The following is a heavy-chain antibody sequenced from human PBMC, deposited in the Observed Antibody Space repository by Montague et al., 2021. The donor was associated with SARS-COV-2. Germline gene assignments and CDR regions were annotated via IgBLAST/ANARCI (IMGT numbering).Heavy chain of an antibody. CDR3: AKDPHYDFWSGYYLDY. D-gene: IGHD3-3*01. CDR1: GFTFSSYA. J-gene: IGHJ4*02. Sequence: SLRLSCVASGFTFSSYAMSWVRQAPGKGLEWVSAISGSGGSTYYADSVKGRFTISRDNSKNTLYLQMNSLRAEDTAVYYCAKDPHYDFWSGYYLDYWGQGTLVTVSS. CDR2: ISGSGGST. V-gene: IGHV3-23*01.